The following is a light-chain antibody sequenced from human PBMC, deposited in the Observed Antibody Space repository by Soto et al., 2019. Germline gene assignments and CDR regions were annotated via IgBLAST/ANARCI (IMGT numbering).Light chain of an antibody. CDR1: QSVASN. CDR3: QQYHNWPPQHT. V-gene: IGKV3-15*01. J-gene: IGKJ2*01. Sequence: EIVMTQSPASLSVSPGDGATLSCRASQSVASNVAWYQQKPGQGPRLLIHGASTRAVGVPARFSGSGSGTDFTLTISSLQSEDFAVYYCQQYHNWPPQHTFGQGTKLQIK. CDR2: GAS.